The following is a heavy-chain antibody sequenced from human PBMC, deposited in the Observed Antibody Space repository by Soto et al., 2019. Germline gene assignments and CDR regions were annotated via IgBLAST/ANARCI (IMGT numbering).Heavy chain of an antibody. V-gene: IGHV4-30-4*01. CDR3: ARVQYNFLVYYGLDV. D-gene: IGHD1-1*01. CDR2: IYYSGST. Sequence: SETLSLTCTVSGGSINSADYYWSWVRQPPGKGLEWIGYIYYSGSTYLNPSLKSRGSISKDTSRNQFSLRLSSVTAADTAVYYCARVQYNFLVYYGLDVWGQGTTVTVSS. CDR1: GGSINSADYY. J-gene: IGHJ6*02.